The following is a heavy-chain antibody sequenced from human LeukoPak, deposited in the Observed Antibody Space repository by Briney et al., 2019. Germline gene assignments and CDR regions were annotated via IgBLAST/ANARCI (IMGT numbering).Heavy chain of an antibody. D-gene: IGHD3-3*01. CDR3: ARDLYYDFWSGFTTYYYYGMDV. CDR1: GFTFSSYA. CDR2: ISYDGSNK. V-gene: IGHV3-30-3*01. J-gene: IGHJ6*02. Sequence: GGSLRLSCAASGFTFSSYAMHWVRQAPGKGLEWVAVISYDGSNKYYADSVKGRFTISRDNSKNTLYLQMNSLRAEDTAVYYCARDLYYDFWSGFTTYYYYGMDVWGQGTTVTVSS.